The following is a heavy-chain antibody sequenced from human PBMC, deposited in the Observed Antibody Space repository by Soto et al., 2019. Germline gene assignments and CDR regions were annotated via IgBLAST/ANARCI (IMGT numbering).Heavy chain of an antibody. J-gene: IGHJ6*03. D-gene: IGHD7-27*01. V-gene: IGHV4-34*01. Sequence: SETLSLTCAVYGGSFSGYYWSWIRQPPGKGLEWIGEINHSGSTNYNPSLKSRVTISVETSKNQFSLKLSSVTAADTAVYYCARANDYYYYYYMDVWGKGTTVTVSS. CDR1: GGSFSGYY. CDR2: INHSGST. CDR3: ARANDYYYYYYMDV.